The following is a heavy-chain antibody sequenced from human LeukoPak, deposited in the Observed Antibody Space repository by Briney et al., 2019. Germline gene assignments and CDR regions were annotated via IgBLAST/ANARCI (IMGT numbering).Heavy chain of an antibody. V-gene: IGHV3-30*04. CDR2: ISYDGSNK. J-gene: IGHJ4*02. D-gene: IGHD4-17*01. CDR3: ARDPTTTVTTFDY. Sequence: GGSLRLSCAASGFTFSSYAMHWVRQAPGKGLEWEAVISYDGSNKYYADSVKGRFTISRDNSKNTLYLQMNSLRAEDTAVYYCARDPTTTVTTFDYWGQGTLVTVSS. CDR1: GFTFSSYA.